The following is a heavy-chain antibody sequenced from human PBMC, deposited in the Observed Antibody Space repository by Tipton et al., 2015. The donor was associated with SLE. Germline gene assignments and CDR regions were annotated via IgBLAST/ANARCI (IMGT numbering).Heavy chain of an antibody. D-gene: IGHD2-15*01. J-gene: IGHJ3*02. CDR3: AREGMITATPYAFDI. V-gene: IGHV4-4*07. CDR1: GVSISSSY. CDR2: IYTSGAT. Sequence: TLSLTCNVSGVSISSSYWSWIRQPAGKGLEWIGRIYTSGATDDNPSLKSRVTISIDTSKNQFSLKLSSVTAADTAVYYCAREGMITATPYAFDIWGQGTKVIVSS.